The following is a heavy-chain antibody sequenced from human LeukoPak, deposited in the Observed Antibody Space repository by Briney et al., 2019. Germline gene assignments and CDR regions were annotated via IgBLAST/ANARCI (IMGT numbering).Heavy chain of an antibody. V-gene: IGHV4-59*01. CDR1: GGSISSYY. J-gene: IGHJ4*02. CDR2: IYYSGST. CDR3: ARETYSSSSSVFY. D-gene: IGHD6-6*01. Sequence: SETLSLTCTVSGGSISSYYWSWIRQTPGKGLEWIGYIYYSGSTNFNPSLKSRVTISVDTSKNQFSLKMSSVTAADTAVYYCARETYSSSSSVFYWGQGTLVTVSS.